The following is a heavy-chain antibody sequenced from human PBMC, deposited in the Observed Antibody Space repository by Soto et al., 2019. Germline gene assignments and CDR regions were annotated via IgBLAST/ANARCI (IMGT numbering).Heavy chain of an antibody. J-gene: IGHJ4*02. V-gene: IGHV4-39*01. Sequence: SETLSLTCTVSGGFISSSSNHWGWIRQPPGKGLEWIGNIYYSENTYYNPSLKSRVTISVDTSKNQFSLRLTSVTAADTAVYYCATHPPYGPLDHWGQGTLVTVSS. CDR1: GGFISSSSNH. D-gene: IGHD4-17*01. CDR3: ATHPPYGPLDH. CDR2: IYYSENT.